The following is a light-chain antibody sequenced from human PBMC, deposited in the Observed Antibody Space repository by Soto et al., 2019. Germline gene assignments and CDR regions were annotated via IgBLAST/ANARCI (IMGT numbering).Light chain of an antibody. Sequence: DIQLTQAPSFLSASVGDRVTITCRASQGISSYLAWYQQKPGKAPKLLIYAASNLQSGVPSRFSGSGSGTDFTLTIGSLQPEDFATYYCQQSYSTPVTFGQGTKVDIK. CDR3: QQSYSTPVT. V-gene: IGKV1-39*01. CDR1: QGISSY. CDR2: AAS. J-gene: IGKJ1*01.